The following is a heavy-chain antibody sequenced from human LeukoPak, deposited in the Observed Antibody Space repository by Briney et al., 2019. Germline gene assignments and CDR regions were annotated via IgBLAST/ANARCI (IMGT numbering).Heavy chain of an antibody. CDR3: ARDTSPAYYDSSGYYHFDY. V-gene: IGHV4-4*07. CDR2: IYTGGST. CDR1: GGSISSYY. J-gene: IGHJ4*02. Sequence: SETLSLTCTVSGGSISSYYWSWIRQPAGKGLEWIGRIYTGGSTNYNPSLKSRVTMSVDTSKNQFSLKLSSVTAADTAVYYCARDTSPAYYDSSGYYHFDYWGQGTLVTVSS. D-gene: IGHD3-22*01.